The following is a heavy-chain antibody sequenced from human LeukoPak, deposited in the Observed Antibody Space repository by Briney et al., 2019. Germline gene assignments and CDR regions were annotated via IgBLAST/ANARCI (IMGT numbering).Heavy chain of an antibody. CDR1: GYTFTSYG. CDR3: AREGSGWYSRYLGY. CDR2: ISAYSGNT. D-gene: IGHD6-19*01. V-gene: IGHV1-18*01. J-gene: IGHJ4*02. Sequence: ASVKVSCKASGYTFTSYGISWVRQAPGQGLEWMGWISAYSGNTNYAQKLQGRVTMTTDTSTSTAYMELRSLRSDDTAVYYCAREGSGWYSRYLGYWGQGTLVTVSS.